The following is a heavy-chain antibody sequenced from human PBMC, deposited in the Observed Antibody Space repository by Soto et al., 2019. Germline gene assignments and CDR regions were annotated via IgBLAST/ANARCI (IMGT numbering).Heavy chain of an antibody. D-gene: IGHD1-1*01. J-gene: IGHJ4*02. CDR3: AKATRNGGSFNRFDS. CDR2: LSGSGTST. CDR1: GFSFVNYA. Sequence: GGSLRLSCAASGFSFVNYAMNWVRQAPGKGLEWVSGLSGSGTSTYYADSVKGRFTISRDNSRDTLFLQMNSLTADDTAVYYCAKATRNGGSFNRFDSWGQGAIVTVST. V-gene: IGHV3-23*01.